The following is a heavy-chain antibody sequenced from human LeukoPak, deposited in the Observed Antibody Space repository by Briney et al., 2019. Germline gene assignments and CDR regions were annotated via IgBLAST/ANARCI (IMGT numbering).Heavy chain of an antibody. Sequence: GESLKISCKGSGYNFANYWIGWVRQMPGKGLEWVGIIFPGDSGTRYSPSFQGQVTISADKSISTAYLQWSSLKASDTAMYYCARPRGAGPFDCWGQGTLVTVSS. CDR2: IFPGDSGT. J-gene: IGHJ4*02. CDR1: GYNFANYW. V-gene: IGHV5-51*01. D-gene: IGHD6-19*01. CDR3: ARPRGAGPFDC.